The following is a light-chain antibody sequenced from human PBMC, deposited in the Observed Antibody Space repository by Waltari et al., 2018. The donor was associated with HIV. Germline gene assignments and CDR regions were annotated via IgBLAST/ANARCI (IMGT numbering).Light chain of an antibody. CDR2: QDT. CDR1: HLEQKY. V-gene: IGLV3-1*01. Sequence: SYDLTQPPSVSVSSGQTATVTCSGVHLEQKYVSWYQQRSGQSPVLVIYQDTKRPPGIPERFFGSTSENTATLTINETQPLDEAHYSCQAWDSGTIVFGGGTSLTVL. J-gene: IGLJ3*02. CDR3: QAWDSGTIV.